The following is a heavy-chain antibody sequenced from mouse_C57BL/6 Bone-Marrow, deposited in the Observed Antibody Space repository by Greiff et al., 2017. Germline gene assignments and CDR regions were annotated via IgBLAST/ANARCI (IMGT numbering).Heavy chain of an antibody. CDR3: ARDHDYDDY. V-gene: IGHV1-9*01. D-gene: IGHD2-4*01. J-gene: IGHJ2*01. Sequence: QVQLQQSGAELMQPGASVKLSCTATGYTFTGSCIEWVKQRPGHGLAWIGEILPGCGSTNYTEQFKGKATFTADTSSNTAYMPRSSLTTADSAIYYCARDHDYDDYWGQGTTVTVSS. CDR2: ILPGCGST. CDR1: GYTFTGSC.